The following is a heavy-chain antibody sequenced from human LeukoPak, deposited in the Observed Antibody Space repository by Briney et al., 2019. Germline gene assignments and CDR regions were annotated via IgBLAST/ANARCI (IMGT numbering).Heavy chain of an antibody. D-gene: IGHD4-17*01. Sequence: ASVKVSCKASGYTFTSYDINWVRHATGQGLEWMGWMKPDSGNTGYAQKFPGRVTMTTDTSTSTAYMELRSLRYDDTAVYYCARGSGYGDYVGNPWGQGTLVTVSS. CDR1: GYTFTSYD. J-gene: IGHJ5*02. CDR2: MKPDSGNT. V-gene: IGHV1-8*02. CDR3: ARGSGYGDYVGNP.